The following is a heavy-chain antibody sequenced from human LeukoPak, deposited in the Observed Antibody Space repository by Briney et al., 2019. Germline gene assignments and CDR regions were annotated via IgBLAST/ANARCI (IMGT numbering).Heavy chain of an antibody. D-gene: IGHD3-16*01. CDR3: ARQPQGGLDY. Sequence: SETLSLTCTVSGGSISSSSYYWGWIRQPPGKGLEWIGSIYYSGSTYYNPSHKSRVTISVDTSKNQFSLKLSSVTAADTAVYYCARQPQGGLDYWGQGTLVTVSS. CDR2: IYYSGST. CDR1: GGSISSSSYY. V-gene: IGHV4-39*01. J-gene: IGHJ4*02.